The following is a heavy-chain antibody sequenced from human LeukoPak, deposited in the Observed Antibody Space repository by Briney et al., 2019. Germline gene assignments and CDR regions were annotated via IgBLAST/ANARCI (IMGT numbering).Heavy chain of an antibody. D-gene: IGHD1-14*01. V-gene: IGHV4-34*01. CDR2: INHSGST. Sequence: SETLSLTRAVYGGSFSGYYWSWIRQPPGKGLEWIGEINHSGSTNYNPSLKSRVTISVDTSKNQFSLKLSSVTAADTAVYYCASAPPRYPRLYYMDVWGKGTTVTVSS. CDR1: GGSFSGYY. J-gene: IGHJ6*03. CDR3: ASAPPRYPRLYYMDV.